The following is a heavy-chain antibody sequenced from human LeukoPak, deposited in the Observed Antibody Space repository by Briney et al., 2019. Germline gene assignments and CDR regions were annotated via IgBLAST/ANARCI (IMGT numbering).Heavy chain of an antibody. CDR2: MNPNSGNT. CDR1: GYTFTSYY. J-gene: IGHJ5*02. Sequence: ASVKVSCKASGYTFTSYYMHWVRQATGQGLEWMGWMNPNSGNTGYAQKFQGRVTITRNTSISTAYMELSSLRSEDTAVYYCARDRRSSSWSPNWFDPWGQGTLVTVSS. D-gene: IGHD6-13*01. V-gene: IGHV1-8*03. CDR3: ARDRRSSSWSPNWFDP.